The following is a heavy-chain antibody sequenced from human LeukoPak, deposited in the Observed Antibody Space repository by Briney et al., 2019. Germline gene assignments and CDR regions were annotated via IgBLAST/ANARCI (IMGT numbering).Heavy chain of an antibody. D-gene: IGHD3-9*01. J-gene: IGHJ6*02. V-gene: IGHV3-23*01. Sequence: GGSLRLSCAASGFTFSSYAMSWVRQAPGEGLEWVSAISGSGGSTYYADSVKGRFTISRDNSKNTLYLQMNSLRAEDTAVYYCAIFRSGYYYGMDVWGQGTTVTVSS. CDR1: GFTFSSYA. CDR3: AIFRSGYYYGMDV. CDR2: ISGSGGST.